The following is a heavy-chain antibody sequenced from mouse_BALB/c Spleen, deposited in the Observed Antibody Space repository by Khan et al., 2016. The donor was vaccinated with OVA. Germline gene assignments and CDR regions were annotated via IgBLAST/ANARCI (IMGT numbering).Heavy chain of an antibody. CDR1: GFSLTNYG. D-gene: IGHD2-4*01. J-gene: IGHJ4*01. Sequence: QMQLKQSGPGLVAPSQSLSITCTISGFSLTNYGVHWVRQPPGKGLEWLVLMWSDGSATYNSALKSRLTIRMDNSKSQVFLKMHSLQTDDTAMYFCARQPYYHYNFSDYWGQGTSVTVSS. CDR3: ARQPYYHYNFSDY. CDR2: MWSDGSA. V-gene: IGHV2-6-1*01.